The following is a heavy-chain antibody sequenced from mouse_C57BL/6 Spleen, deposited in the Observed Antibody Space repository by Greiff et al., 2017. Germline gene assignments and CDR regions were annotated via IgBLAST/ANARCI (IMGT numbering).Heavy chain of an antibody. J-gene: IGHJ4*01. D-gene: IGHD1-1*01. CDR2: INPNNGGT. CDR1: GYTFTDYY. Sequence: EVQLQQSGPELVKPGASVKISCKASGYTFTDYYMNWVKQSHGKSLEWIGDINPNNGGTSYNQKFKGKATLTVDKSSSTAYMELRSLTSEDSEGYYCARGYYGSSPYYAMDYWGQGTSVTVSS. V-gene: IGHV1-26*01. CDR3: ARGYYGSSPYYAMDY.